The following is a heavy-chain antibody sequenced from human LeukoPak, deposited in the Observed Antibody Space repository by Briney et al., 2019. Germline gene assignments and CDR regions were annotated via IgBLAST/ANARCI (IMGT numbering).Heavy chain of an antibody. D-gene: IGHD2-2*01. CDR1: GFTFSSYA. CDR2: ISGSGGST. V-gene: IGHV3-23*01. Sequence: GGSLRLSCAASGFTFSSYAMSWVRQAPGKGLEWVSAISGSGGSTYYADSVKGRFTISRDNAKNSLYLQMNSLRAEDTAVYYCARVSAAGPEYWGQGTLVTVSS. CDR3: ARVSAAGPEY. J-gene: IGHJ4*02.